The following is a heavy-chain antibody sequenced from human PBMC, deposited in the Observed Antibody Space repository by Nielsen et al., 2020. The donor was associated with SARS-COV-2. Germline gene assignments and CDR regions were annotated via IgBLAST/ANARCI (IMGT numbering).Heavy chain of an antibody. CDR2: INAGNGNT. Sequence: ASVKVSCKASGYTFTSYAMHWVHQAPGQRLEWMGWINAGNGNTKYSQKFQGRVTITRDTSASTAYMELSSLRSEDTAVYYCARDRSGYYSDYFDYWGQGTLVTVSS. D-gene: IGHD3-22*01. J-gene: IGHJ4*02. CDR3: ARDRSGYYSDYFDY. CDR1: GYTFTSYA. V-gene: IGHV1-3*01.